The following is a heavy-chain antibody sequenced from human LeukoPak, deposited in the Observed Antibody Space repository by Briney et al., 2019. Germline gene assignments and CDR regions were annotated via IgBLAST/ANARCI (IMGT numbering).Heavy chain of an antibody. V-gene: IGHV4-39*01. CDR1: GGSISSSSYY. J-gene: IGHJ4*02. CDR3: GSGSYRTSAFDY. Sequence: PSETLSLTCTVSGGSISSSSYYWGWIRQPPGKGLEWIGSIYYSGSTYYNPSLKSRVTISVDTSKNQFSLKLSSVTAADTAVYYCGSGSYRTSAFDYWGQGTLVTVSS. D-gene: IGHD1-26*01. CDR2: IYYSGST.